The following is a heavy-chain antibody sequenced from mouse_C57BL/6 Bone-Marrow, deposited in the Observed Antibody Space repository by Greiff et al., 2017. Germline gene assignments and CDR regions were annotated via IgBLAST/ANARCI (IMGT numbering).Heavy chain of an antibody. CDR3: ARPYYSNYWYFDV. V-gene: IGHV1-55*01. J-gene: IGHJ1*03. CDR2: IYPGSGST. CDR1: GYTFTSYW. D-gene: IGHD2-5*01. Sequence: VQLQQPGAELVKPGASVKMSCKASGYTFTSYWITWVKQRPGQGLEWLGDIYPGSGSTNYNEKFKSKATLTVDTSSSTAYMQLSSLTSEDSAVYYCARPYYSNYWYFDVWGTWTTVTVSS.